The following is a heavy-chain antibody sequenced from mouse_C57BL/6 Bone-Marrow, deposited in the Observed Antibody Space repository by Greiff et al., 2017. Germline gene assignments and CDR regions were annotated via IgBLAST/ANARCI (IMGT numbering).Heavy chain of an antibody. CDR1: GFTFSSYG. D-gene: IGHD3-2*02. CDR2: ISSGGSYT. Sequence: EVKLMESGGDLVKPGGSLKLSCAASGFTFSSYGLSWVRQTPDKRLEWVATISSGGSYTYYPDSVKGRFTISRDNAKNTLYLQMSSLKSEDTAMYYCARRRQLRPFAYWGQGTLVTVSA. V-gene: IGHV5-6*02. CDR3: ARRRQLRPFAY. J-gene: IGHJ3*01.